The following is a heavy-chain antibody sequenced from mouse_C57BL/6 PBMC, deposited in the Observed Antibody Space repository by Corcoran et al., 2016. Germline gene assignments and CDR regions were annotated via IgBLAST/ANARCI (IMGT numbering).Heavy chain of an antibody. CDR3: ARWPPYSNIDY. V-gene: IGHV1-26*01. J-gene: IGHJ2*01. Sequence: EVQLQQSGPELVKPGASVKISCKASGYTFTDYYMNWVKQSHGKSLEWIGDINPNNGGTSYNQKFKGKATLTVDKSSSTAYMELRSLTSEDSAVYYCARWPPYSNIDYWGQGTTLTVSS. D-gene: IGHD2-5*01. CDR2: INPNNGGT. CDR1: GYTFTDYY.